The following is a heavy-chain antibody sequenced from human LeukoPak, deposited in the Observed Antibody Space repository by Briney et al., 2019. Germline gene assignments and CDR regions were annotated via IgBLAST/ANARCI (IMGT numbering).Heavy chain of an antibody. J-gene: IGHJ6*02. V-gene: IGHV3-33*06. D-gene: IGHD3-10*01. CDR2: IWYDGSNK. CDR1: GFTFSNYG. CDR3: AKVGGLWFREGPPAGMDV. Sequence: GRSLRLSCAPSGFTFSNYGMHWVRQAPGKGLEWVAVIWYDGSNKYYADSVKGRFTISRDNSKNTLYLQMNSLRAEDTAIYYCAKVGGLWFREGPPAGMDVWGQGTTVTVSS.